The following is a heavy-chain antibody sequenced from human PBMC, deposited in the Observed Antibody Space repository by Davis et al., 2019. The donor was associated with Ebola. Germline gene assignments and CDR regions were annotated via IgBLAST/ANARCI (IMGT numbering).Heavy chain of an antibody. J-gene: IGHJ4*02. CDR2: IGSSGNYI. D-gene: IGHD2-15*01. V-gene: IGHV3-21*01. CDR1: GFTFSSYN. Sequence: GESLKISCAASGFTFSSYNMNWVRQAPGKGLEWVASIGSSGNYIHYAASVKGRFTISRDNAKNSVHLQMNSLRGEDTAVYYCGTKVKGDSCSGGSCYYGFWGQGTLVTVSS. CDR3: GTKVKGDSCSGGSCYYGF.